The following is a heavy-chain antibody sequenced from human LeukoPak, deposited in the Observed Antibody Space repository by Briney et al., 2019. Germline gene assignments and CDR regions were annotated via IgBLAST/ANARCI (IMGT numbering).Heavy chain of an antibody. J-gene: IGHJ4*02. Sequence: GGSLRLSCAASGFTFSSYGMHWVRQAPGKGLEWVAFIRYDGSNKYYADSVKGRFTISRDNSKNTLYLQMNSLRAEDTAVYYCAKDAGIDWMVVPYSFDYWGQGTLVTVPS. V-gene: IGHV3-30*02. CDR2: IRYDGSNK. CDR3: AKDAGIDWMVVPYSFDY. D-gene: IGHD1-1*01. CDR1: GFTFSSYG.